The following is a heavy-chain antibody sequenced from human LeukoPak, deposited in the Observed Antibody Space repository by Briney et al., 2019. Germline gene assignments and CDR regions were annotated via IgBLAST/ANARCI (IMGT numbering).Heavy chain of an antibody. D-gene: IGHD6-13*01. J-gene: IGHJ3*02. V-gene: IGHV1-18*01. CDR2: ISAYNGNT. CDR3: ARDGQQQLVRGDAFDI. CDR1: GYTFTSYG. Sequence: EASVKVSCKASGYTFTSYGISWVRQAPGQGLEWVGWISAYNGNTNYAQKLQGRVTMTTDTSTSTAYMELRSLRSDDTAVYYCARDGQQQLVRGDAFDIWGQGTMVTVSS.